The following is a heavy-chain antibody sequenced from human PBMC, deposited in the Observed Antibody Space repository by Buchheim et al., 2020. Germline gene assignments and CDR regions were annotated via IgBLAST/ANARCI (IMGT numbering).Heavy chain of an antibody. CDR2: INSSSNVI. D-gene: IGHD3-22*01. CDR3: ARDRHSRD. Sequence: EVQLVESGGGLVQPGGSLRLSCAASGFTFSDYSMNWVRQAPGKGLEWVSYINSSSNVIHYAYSVKGRFTISRDNAKKSLYLQMDSLRAEDTATYYCARDRHSRDWGQGTL. V-gene: IGHV3-48*04. CDR1: GFTFSDYS. J-gene: IGHJ4*02.